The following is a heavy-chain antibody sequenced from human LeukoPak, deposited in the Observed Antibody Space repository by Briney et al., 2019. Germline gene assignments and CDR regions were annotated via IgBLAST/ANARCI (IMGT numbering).Heavy chain of an antibody. CDR1: GFTFSNYI. CDR2: IIEDGSYQ. V-gene: IGHV3-30*04. J-gene: IGHJ4*02. CDR3: ARVQGGGYRTADC. D-gene: IGHD6-13*01. Sequence: PGGSLRLSCAASGFTFSNYIMHWVRQAPGKGLDWVAVIIEDGSYQSYADSVKGRFTISRDNFKNTLFLEMNSLRAEDTAMYYCARVQGGGYRTADCWGQGTLVTVSS.